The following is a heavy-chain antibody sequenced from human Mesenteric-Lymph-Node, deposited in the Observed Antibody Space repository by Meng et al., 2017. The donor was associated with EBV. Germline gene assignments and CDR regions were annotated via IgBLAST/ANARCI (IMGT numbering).Heavy chain of an antibody. CDR3: ARGYGSGSYRYFDY. J-gene: IGHJ4*02. V-gene: IGHV4-61*01. D-gene: IGHD3-10*01. CDR2: IFYTGST. Sequence: QGQLQSSGPRLGNPSGTLSLTGIVSGGSVRSGSYYWGWVRQPPGKELEVIGYIFYTGSTNYSPSLKSRVTISVDTSKNQFSLNLRSVTAADTAVYYCARGYGSGSYRYFDYWGQGTLVTVSS. CDR1: GGSVRSGSYY.